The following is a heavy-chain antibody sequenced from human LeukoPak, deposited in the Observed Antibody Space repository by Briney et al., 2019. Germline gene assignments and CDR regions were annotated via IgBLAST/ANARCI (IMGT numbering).Heavy chain of an antibody. J-gene: IGHJ4*02. Sequence: GASVKVSCKASGYTFTSYAMHWVRQAPGQGLEWMGWINPNSGGTNYAQKFQGWVTMTRDTSISTAYMELSRLRSDDTAVYYCARDLGDTAEVSGYELDYWGQGTLVTVSS. CDR1: GYTFTSYA. D-gene: IGHD5-18*01. V-gene: IGHV1-2*04. CDR3: ARDLGDTAEVSGYELDY. CDR2: INPNSGGT.